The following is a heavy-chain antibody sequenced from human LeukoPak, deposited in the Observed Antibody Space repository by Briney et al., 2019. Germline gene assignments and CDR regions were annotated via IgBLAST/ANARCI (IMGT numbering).Heavy chain of an antibody. J-gene: IGHJ5*02. CDR3: AREKMTAAGGWFDP. CDR1: GFTFSSYE. CDR2: ISSSGSTI. V-gene: IGHV3-48*03. Sequence: GGSLRLSCAASGFTFSSYEMNWVRQAPGKGLEWVSYISSSGSTIYYADSVKGRFTISRDNAKNSLYLQMNSLRAEDTAVYYCAREKMTAAGGWFDPWGQGTLVTVSS. D-gene: IGHD6-13*01.